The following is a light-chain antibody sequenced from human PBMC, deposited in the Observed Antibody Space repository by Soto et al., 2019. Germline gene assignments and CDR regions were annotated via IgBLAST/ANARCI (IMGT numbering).Light chain of an antibody. CDR1: QSISVW. CDR2: DAT. CDR3: QQYNSYSPWT. Sequence: DIQMTQSPSILSASIGDRVTISCRASQSISVWLAWYQQKPGKAPRVLIFDATALESGVPSRFSGSGSGTEFTLTISSLQPDDFATYYCQQYNSYSPWTFGQGTKVDIK. V-gene: IGKV1-5*01. J-gene: IGKJ1*01.